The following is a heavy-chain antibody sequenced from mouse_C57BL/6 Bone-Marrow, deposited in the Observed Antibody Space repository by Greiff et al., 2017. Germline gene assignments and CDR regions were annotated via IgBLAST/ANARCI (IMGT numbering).Heavy chain of an antibody. V-gene: IGHV1-26*01. Sequence: EVQLQQSGPELVKPGASVKISCKASGYTFTDYYMNWVKQSHGKSLEWIGDINPNTGGTSYNQKFKGKATLTVDKSSSTAYMELRSLTSEDSAVYYCARRGANWCFDYWGQGTTLTVSS. CDR2: INPNTGGT. J-gene: IGHJ2*01. D-gene: IGHD4-1*01. CDR1: GYTFTDYY. CDR3: ARRGANWCFDY.